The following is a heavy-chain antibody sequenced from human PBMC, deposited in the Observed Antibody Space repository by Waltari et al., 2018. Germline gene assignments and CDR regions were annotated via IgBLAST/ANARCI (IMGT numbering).Heavy chain of an antibody. CDR2: INHSGST. J-gene: IGHJ4*02. CDR1: GGSFSGYY. V-gene: IGHV4-34*01. CDR3: ARGGVSYYDILTQHPYYFDY. Sequence: QVQLQQWGAGLLKPSETLSLTCAVYGGSFSGYYWSWIRQPPGKGLEWIGEINHSGSTNYNTSLKSRVTISVDTSKNQFSLKLSSVTAADTAVYYCARGGVSYYDILTQHPYYFDYWGQGTLVTVSS. D-gene: IGHD3-9*01.